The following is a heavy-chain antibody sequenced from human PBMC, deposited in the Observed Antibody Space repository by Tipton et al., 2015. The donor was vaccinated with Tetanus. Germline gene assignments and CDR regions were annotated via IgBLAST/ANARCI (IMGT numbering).Heavy chain of an antibody. CDR2: INHSGSI. J-gene: IGHJ3*02. CDR1: GGSFSGYY. V-gene: IGHV4-34*01. D-gene: IGHD1-1*01. Sequence: TLSLTCAVYGGSFSGYYWSWIRQPPGKGLEWIGEINHSGSINYNPSLKSRVTISVDTSKNQFSLQPNSVTPEDTAVYYCARTSINWNEGAFDIWGQGTMVTVSS. CDR3: ARTSINWNEGAFDI.